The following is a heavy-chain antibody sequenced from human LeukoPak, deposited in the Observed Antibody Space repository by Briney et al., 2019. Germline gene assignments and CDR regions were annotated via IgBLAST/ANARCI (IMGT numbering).Heavy chain of an antibody. CDR1: GFTFSSYA. V-gene: IGHV3-64*01. D-gene: IGHD6-6*01. J-gene: IGHJ6*02. Sequence: GGSLRLSCAASGFTFSSYAMHWVRQAPGKGLEYVSAISSNGGSTYYANSVKGRFTISRDNSKNTLYLQMGSLRAEDMAVYYCANRKTRPYGMDVWGQGTTVTVSS. CDR2: ISSNGGST. CDR3: ANRKTRPYGMDV.